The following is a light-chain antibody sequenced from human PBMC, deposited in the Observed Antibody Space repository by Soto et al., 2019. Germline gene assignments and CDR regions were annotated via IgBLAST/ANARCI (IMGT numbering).Light chain of an antibody. Sequence: VLTQSPGTLSLSLGARATLSCRASQTVDHAYVAWYQQRPGQAPSLLIYGASTRATDVPERFSGSGSGTDFTLNINGLEPEDFAVYYCQQYGNSPWTFGQGTKVEIK. CDR3: QQYGNSPWT. CDR2: GAS. V-gene: IGKV3-20*01. J-gene: IGKJ1*01. CDR1: QTVDHAY.